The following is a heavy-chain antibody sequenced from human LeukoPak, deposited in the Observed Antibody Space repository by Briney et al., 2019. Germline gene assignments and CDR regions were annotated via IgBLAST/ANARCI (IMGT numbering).Heavy chain of an antibody. CDR3: ARENGYRYDY. J-gene: IGHJ4*02. V-gene: IGHV4-59*01. CDR1: GGSITSYY. D-gene: IGHD5-18*01. Sequence: SETLSLTCAVSGGSITSYYWTWIRQPPGKGLEWIGSIYYSGSTNYNPSLKSRVTISVDTSKNQFSLKLSSVTAADTALYYCARENGYRYDYWGQGTLVTVSS. CDR2: IYYSGST.